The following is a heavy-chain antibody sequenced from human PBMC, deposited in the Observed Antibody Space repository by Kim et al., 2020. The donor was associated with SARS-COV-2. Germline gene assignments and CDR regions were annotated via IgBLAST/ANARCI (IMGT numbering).Heavy chain of an antibody. J-gene: IGHJ2*01. Sequence: SGKGRFTISRDNSKNPLYLQMNSRRAKDTAVYYCARLEWELLAANWYFALWGRGTLVTVSS. CDR3: ARLEWELLAANWYFAL. D-gene: IGHD1-26*01. V-gene: IGHV3-23*03.